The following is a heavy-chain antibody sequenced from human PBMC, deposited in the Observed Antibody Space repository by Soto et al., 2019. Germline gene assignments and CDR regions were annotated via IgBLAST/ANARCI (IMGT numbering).Heavy chain of an antibody. D-gene: IGHD5-18*01. J-gene: IGHJ4*02. CDR2: IYYSGST. CDR3: ARHDSGYGCVSNYFDY. V-gene: IGHV4-39*01. Sequence: PSETLSLTCTVSGGSISSSSYYWGWIRQPPGKGLEWIGSIYYSGSTYYNPSLKSRVTISVDTSKNQFSLKLSSVTAADTAVYYCARHDSGYGCVSNYFDYWGQGTLVTVSS. CDR1: GGSISSSSYY.